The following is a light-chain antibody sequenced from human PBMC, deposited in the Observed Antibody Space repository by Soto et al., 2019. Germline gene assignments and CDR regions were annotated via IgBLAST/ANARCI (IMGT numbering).Light chain of an antibody. CDR3: QQVNSFPPT. CDR2: AAS. J-gene: IGKJ4*01. Sequence: DIQMAQSPSSVSASVGDRVTISCRASQGISIWLAWYQQKPGKAPKLLVYAASNLQRGVPSRFSGSGSGTHFTLTISSLQPGDFATYYCQQVNSFPPTFGGGTKVDIK. V-gene: IGKV1-12*01. CDR1: QGISIW.